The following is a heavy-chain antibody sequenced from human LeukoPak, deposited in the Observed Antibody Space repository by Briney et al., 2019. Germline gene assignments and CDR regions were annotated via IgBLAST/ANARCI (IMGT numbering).Heavy chain of an antibody. V-gene: IGHV4-34*01. CDR3: ARGIGYSSSWYKVYYYYMDV. D-gene: IGHD6-13*01. J-gene: IGHJ6*03. CDR1: GGSFSGYY. CDR2: INHSGST. Sequence: PSETLSLTCAVYGGSFSGYYWSWIRQPPGKGLEWIGEINHSGSTNYNPSLKSRVTISVDTSKNQLSLKLSSVTAADTAVYYCARGIGYSSSWYKVYYYYMDVWGKGTTVTVSS.